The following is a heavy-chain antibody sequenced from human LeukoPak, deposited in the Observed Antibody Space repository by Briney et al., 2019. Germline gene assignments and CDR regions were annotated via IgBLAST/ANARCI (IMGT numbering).Heavy chain of an antibody. D-gene: IGHD3-22*01. Sequence: GGSLRLSCAASGFTFSNYWMHWVRQAPGKGLVWVSRINTSYADSAKGRFTISRDNAKNTLNLQMNSLRAEDTAVYYCARDLGQYYDTSDNWFDPWGQGTLVTVSS. CDR3: ARDLGQYYDTSDNWFDP. CDR1: GFTFSNYW. J-gene: IGHJ5*02. CDR2: INT. V-gene: IGHV3-74*01.